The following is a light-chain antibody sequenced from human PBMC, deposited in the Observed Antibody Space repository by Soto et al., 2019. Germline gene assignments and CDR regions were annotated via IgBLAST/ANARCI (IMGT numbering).Light chain of an antibody. V-gene: IGKV3D-11*03. Sequence: EIVLTQSSATLSSFPGDRVTLSCRASQAVNTRLAWYQHKPGQAPRLLIYLTSNRAAGIPARFSGSGSETDFTLTISDVEPEDFAVYYCQHYGSSSRTFGQGTKVEI. J-gene: IGKJ1*01. CDR1: QAVNTR. CDR3: QHYGSSSRT. CDR2: LTS.